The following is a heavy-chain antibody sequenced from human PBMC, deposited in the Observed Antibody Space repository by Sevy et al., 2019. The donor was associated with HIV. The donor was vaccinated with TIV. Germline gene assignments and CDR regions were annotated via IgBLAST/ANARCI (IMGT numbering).Heavy chain of an antibody. CDR3: TTVVRNCSSTSCYYWFDP. V-gene: IGHV3-15*01. D-gene: IGHD2-2*01. CDR2: IKSKTDGGTT. CDR1: GFTFSNAW. Sequence: GGSLRLSCAASGFTFSNAWMSWVRQAPGKGLEWVGRIKSKTDGGTTDYAAPVKGRFTISRDDSKNKLYLQMNSLKTEDTAVYYCTTVVRNCSSTSCYYWFDPWGQGTLVTVSS. J-gene: IGHJ5*02.